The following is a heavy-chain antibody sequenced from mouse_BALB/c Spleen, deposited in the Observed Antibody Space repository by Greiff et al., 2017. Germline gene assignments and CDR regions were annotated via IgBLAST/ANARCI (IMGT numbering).Heavy chain of an antibody. Sequence: QVQLQQSGPELVKPGASVRISCKASGYTFTSYYIHWVKQRPGQGLEWIGWIYPGNVNTKYNEKFKGKATLTADKSSSTAYMQLSSLTSEDSAVYFCAREGTRDGYYFDYWGQGTTLTVSS. J-gene: IGHJ2*01. CDR3: AREGTRDGYYFDY. V-gene: IGHV1S56*01. CDR2: IYPGNVNT. D-gene: IGHD2-3*01. CDR1: GYTFTSYY.